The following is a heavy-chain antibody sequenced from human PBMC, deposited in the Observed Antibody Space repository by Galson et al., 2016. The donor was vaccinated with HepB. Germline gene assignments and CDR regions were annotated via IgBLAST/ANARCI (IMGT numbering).Heavy chain of an antibody. CDR3: ARALGGNEPAIFDY. CDR2: INPYAGNT. V-gene: IGHV1-18*01. Sequence: SVKVSCKASGYTFRDYGVTWVRQAPGQGLQWMGWINPYAGNTNYAEILQGRVTMTTDTSTSTADMELRSLRYDDTAGYYCARALGGNEPAIFDYWGQGTPVTVSS. CDR1: GYTFRDYG. J-gene: IGHJ4*02. D-gene: IGHD4-23*01.